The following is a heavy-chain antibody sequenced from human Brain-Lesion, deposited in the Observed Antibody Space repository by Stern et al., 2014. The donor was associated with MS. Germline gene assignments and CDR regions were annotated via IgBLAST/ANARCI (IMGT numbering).Heavy chain of an antibody. V-gene: IGHV3-33*01. CDR1: GFTFSAHG. Sequence: DQLVESGGGVVQPGRSLRLSCAASGFTFSAHGMHWVRQAPGKGLEWVAVIWYDGTSKYYADSVKGRFTISRDNSKNTLYLQLNSLRVEDTAVFYCARGLSYFDYWGRGTLVTVSS. J-gene: IGHJ4*02. CDR2: IWYDGTSK. CDR3: ARGLSYFDY.